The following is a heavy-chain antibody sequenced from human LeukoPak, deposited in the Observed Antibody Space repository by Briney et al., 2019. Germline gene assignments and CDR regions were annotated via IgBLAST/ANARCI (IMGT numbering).Heavy chain of an antibody. V-gene: IGHV1-8*01. CDR1: GYTFTSYD. Sequence: ASVKVSCKASGYTFTSYDINWVRQATGQGLEWMGWMNPNSGNTGYAQKFQGRVTMTRNTSISTDNMELSSLRSEDTAVYYCARGLARTSMITRGGVRFDYWGQGTLVTVSS. D-gene: IGHD3-16*01. J-gene: IGHJ4*02. CDR2: MNPNSGNT. CDR3: ARGLARTSMITRGGVRFDY.